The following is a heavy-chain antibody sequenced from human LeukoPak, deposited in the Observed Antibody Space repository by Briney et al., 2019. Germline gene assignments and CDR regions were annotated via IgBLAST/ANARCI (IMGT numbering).Heavy chain of an antibody. CDR2: IKSKTDGGTT. CDR1: GFTFSNAW. J-gene: IGHJ3*02. V-gene: IGHV3-15*01. Sequence: GGSLRLSCAASGFTFSNAWMSWVRQAPGKGLEWVGRIKSKTDGGTTDYAAPVKGRFTISRDDSKNTLYLQTNSLKTEDTAVYYCTTDLAARRLGAFDIWGQGTMVTVSS. D-gene: IGHD6-25*01. CDR3: TTDLAARRLGAFDI.